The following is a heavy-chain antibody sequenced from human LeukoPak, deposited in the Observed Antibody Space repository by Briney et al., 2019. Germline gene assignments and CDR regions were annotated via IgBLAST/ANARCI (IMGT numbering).Heavy chain of an antibody. D-gene: IGHD3-3*01. CDR3: ARDDITIFGVVSYGEDY. V-gene: IGHV4-4*07. Sequence: PSETLSLTCTVSSGSIRSYHWAWIRQPAGKELEWIGRIYTTGDTDYNPSLKSRVTISVDKSKNQFSLKLSSVTAADTAVYYCARDDITIFGVVSYGEDYWGQGTLVTVSS. CDR2: IYTTGDT. CDR1: SGSIRSYH. J-gene: IGHJ4*02.